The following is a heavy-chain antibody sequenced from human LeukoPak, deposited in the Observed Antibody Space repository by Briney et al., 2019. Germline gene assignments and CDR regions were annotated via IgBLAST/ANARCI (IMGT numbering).Heavy chain of an antibody. D-gene: IGHD2-2*01. CDR3: ARRDQPNWFDP. J-gene: IGHJ5*02. V-gene: IGHV4-38-2*01. Sequence: PSETLSLTCAVSGYSISSGYYWGWLRQPPGKGLEWIGNIYHSGSTYYNPSLKSRVTISLDTSKNQFSLKLSSVTAADTAMYYCARRDQPNWFDPGGQGTLVTVFS. CDR2: IYHSGST. CDR1: GYSISSGYY.